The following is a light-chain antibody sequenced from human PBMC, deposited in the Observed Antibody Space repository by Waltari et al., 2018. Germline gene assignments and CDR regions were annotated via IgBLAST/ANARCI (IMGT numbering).Light chain of an antibody. J-gene: IGLJ2*01. V-gene: IGLV3-1*01. CDR3: QAWDNNIVL. CDR2: QDS. CDR1: NLGEKY. Sequence: SYELNQPPSVSVSPGQTATIPCSGANLGEKYVCWYQQRPGQSPVLVMYQDSRWPSGIPERFSGSNSGNTATLTISGTQALDEADYYCQAWDNNIVLFGGGTKLTVL.